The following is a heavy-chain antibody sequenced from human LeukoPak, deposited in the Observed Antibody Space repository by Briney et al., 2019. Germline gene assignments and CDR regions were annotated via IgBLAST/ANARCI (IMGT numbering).Heavy chain of an antibody. Sequence: GESLKISCKGSGYSFTSYWIGWVRQMPGKGLEWMGIIYPGDSGTRYSPSFQGQVTISADKSISTAYLQWSSLKASDTAMYYCATQSYYYDSSGYIPFSYWGQGTLVTVSS. CDR3: ATQSYYYDSSGYIPFSY. CDR2: IYPGDSGT. J-gene: IGHJ4*02. CDR1: GYSFTSYW. V-gene: IGHV5-51*01. D-gene: IGHD3-22*01.